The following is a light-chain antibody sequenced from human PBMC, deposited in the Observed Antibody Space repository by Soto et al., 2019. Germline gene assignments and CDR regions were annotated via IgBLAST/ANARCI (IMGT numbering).Light chain of an antibody. CDR2: DTS. CDR3: QQYGTSPIT. Sequence: TVWTQTPGPVPFSHAGTATLSARASQSVTSTYLAWYQQRPGQTPTLLISDTSIRATGIPDRFSGSGSGTDFTLAISRLEPEDFAVYYCQQYGTSPITLAHGTRLEI. V-gene: IGKV3-20*01. J-gene: IGKJ5*01. CDR1: QSVTSTY.